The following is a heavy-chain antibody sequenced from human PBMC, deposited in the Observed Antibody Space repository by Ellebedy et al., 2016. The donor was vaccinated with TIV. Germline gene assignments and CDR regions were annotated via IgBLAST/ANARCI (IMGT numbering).Heavy chain of an antibody. CDR2: IHYTGAT. CDR1: GDSVIGHY. V-gene: IGHV4-59*02. Sequence: SETLSLXCTVSGDSVIGHYWGWIRQSPEKGLEWIGLIHYTGATFYSPALKSRVSISIDTSKNQFSLKVSSVTAADTAVYYCMRGTSGGRYDYWGQGALVTVSS. D-gene: IGHD2-8*01. J-gene: IGHJ4*02. CDR3: MRGTSGGRYDY.